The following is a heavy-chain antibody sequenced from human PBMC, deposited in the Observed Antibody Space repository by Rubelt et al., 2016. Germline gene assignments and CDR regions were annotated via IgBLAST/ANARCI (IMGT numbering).Heavy chain of an antibody. V-gene: IGHV1-18*01. CDR1: GYTFTSYG. Sequence: QVQLVQSGAEVKKPGASVKVSCKASGYTFTSYGISWVRQAPGQGLEWMGWISAYNGNTNYAQKRPGRVTMATDTATSTAYMELRSLRSDDTAVYYCARRDGYNWDDAFDIWGQGTMVTVSS. D-gene: IGHD5-24*01. J-gene: IGHJ3*02. CDR3: ARRDGYNWDDAFDI. CDR2: ISAYNGNT.